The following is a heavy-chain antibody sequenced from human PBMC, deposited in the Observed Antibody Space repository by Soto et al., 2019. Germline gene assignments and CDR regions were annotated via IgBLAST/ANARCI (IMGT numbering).Heavy chain of an antibody. D-gene: IGHD6-19*01. CDR2: ISDSGSA. Sequence: QVQLHESGPGLLKPSXTLSLTCTVSDASTSGYYWGWIRQPPGRGLEWIGYISDSGSATYNPSLKSRVTIFVHSSPNDFSLELTSVSAADTAVYYCARAGRXERXXXXGGWYYFDSWGQGTLVTVSS. CDR3: ARAGRXERXXXXGGWYYFDS. CDR1: DASTSGYY. V-gene: IGHV4-59*01. J-gene: IGHJ4*02.